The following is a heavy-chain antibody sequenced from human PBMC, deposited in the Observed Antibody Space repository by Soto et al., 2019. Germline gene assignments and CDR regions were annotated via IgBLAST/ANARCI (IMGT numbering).Heavy chain of an antibody. CDR2: ISGSGGST. Sequence: GGSLRLSCAASGFTFSSYAMSWVSQAPGKGLEWVSAISGSGGSTYYADSVKGRFTISRDNSKNTLYRQMNSLRAEDTAVYYCATFHYYDCSGYYYNQAYYYYGMDVWGQGTTVTVS. CDR3: ATFHYYDCSGYYYNQAYYYYGMDV. J-gene: IGHJ6*02. V-gene: IGHV3-23*01. CDR1: GFTFSSYA. D-gene: IGHD3-22*01.